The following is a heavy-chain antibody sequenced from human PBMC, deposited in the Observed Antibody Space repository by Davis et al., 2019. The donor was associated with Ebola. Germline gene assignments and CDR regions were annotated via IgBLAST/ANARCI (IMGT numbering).Heavy chain of an antibody. CDR1: GYTFTGYD. V-gene: IGHV1-8*01. Sequence: AASVKVSCKASGYTFTGYDINWVRQATGQGLEWMGWMNPNSGNTGYAQKFQGRVTITRDTSASTAYTELSSLRSEDTSVYYCARDRGGDYSFDYWGQGTLVTVSS. CDR2: MNPNSGNT. J-gene: IGHJ4*02. D-gene: IGHD3-10*01. CDR3: ARDRGGDYSFDY.